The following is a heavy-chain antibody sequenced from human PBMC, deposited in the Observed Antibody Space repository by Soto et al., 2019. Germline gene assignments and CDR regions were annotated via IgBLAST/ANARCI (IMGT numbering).Heavy chain of an antibody. CDR2: IYYSGNT. Sequence: QLQLQESGPGLVKPSETLSLTCTVSGGSISRDSYYWGWIRQPPGKGLEWIGSIYYSGNTYYSSSLKSRVTISVDTSKNQCSLNLNSVTAADTAVYYCARHFSSGWVYHYGQDVWGQGATVTVSS. V-gene: IGHV4-39*01. CDR1: GGSISRDSYY. CDR3: ARHFSSGWVYHYGQDV. D-gene: IGHD6-19*01. J-gene: IGHJ6*02.